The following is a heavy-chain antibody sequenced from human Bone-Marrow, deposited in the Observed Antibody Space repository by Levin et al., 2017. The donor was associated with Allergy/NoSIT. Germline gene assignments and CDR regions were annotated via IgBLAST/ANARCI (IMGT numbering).Heavy chain of an antibody. V-gene: IGHV3-53*01. CDR2: IYGGGAA. CDR3: ATYFNTSGYDDH. J-gene: IGHJ5*02. Sequence: PGGSLRLSCAASGFSVRNNRMNWVRQAPGKGPEWVSVIYGGGAAYYKESVRGRFTISRDDSKNMVFLQMDNLRDEDTATYFCATYFNTSGYDDHWGQGSLVTVSS. D-gene: IGHD3-22*01. CDR1: GFSVRNNR.